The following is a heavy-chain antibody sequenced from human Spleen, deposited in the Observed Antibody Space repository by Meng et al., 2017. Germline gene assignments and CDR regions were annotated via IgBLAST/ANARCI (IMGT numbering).Heavy chain of an antibody. D-gene: IGHD5-12*01. J-gene: IGHJ3*02. CDR3: AREGGGRGYDAFDI. CDR1: GYNFPDYY. Sequence: ASVKVSCKPSGYNFPDYYIHWVRRAPGQGLEWMGRINPKSGDTHYAQKFQARVTMTGDTSISTAYMELSGLRSDDTAMYYCAREGGGRGYDAFDIWGQGTMVTVSS. CDR2: INPKSGDT. V-gene: IGHV1-2*06.